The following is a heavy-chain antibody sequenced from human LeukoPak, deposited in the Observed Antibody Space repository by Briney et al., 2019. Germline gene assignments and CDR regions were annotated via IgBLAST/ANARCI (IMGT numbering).Heavy chain of an antibody. CDR3: AKEGGSTWLGHFDY. CDR1: GFTFSGYG. D-gene: IGHD6-13*01. Sequence: GGSLRLSCAASGFTFSGYGVSWVRQAPGMGLEWVAAISGAGTGTYYADSVKGRFSISRDNSKDMVFLQMSSLRVEDTAVYFCAKEGGSTWLGHFDYWGLGTLVTVSS. V-gene: IGHV3-23*01. CDR2: ISGAGTGT. J-gene: IGHJ4*02.